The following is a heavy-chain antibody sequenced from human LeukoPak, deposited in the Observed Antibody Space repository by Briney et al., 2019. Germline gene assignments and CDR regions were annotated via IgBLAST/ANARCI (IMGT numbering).Heavy chain of an antibody. CDR1: GVSISTAY. J-gene: IGHJ4*02. D-gene: IGHD6-19*01. CDR2: MYHSGST. Sequence: SETLSLTCTVSGVSISTAYWSWIQQPPGKGLEWVSYMYHSGSTSYNPSLKSRVSMSIDTSKNQFSLRLSSVTAADTAVYFCARHGSGWRFDYWGQGTLATVSS. V-gene: IGHV4-59*08. CDR3: ARHGSGWRFDY.